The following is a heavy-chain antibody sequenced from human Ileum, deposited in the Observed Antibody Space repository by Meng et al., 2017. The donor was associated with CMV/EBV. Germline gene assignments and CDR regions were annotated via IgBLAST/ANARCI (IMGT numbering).Heavy chain of an antibody. V-gene: IGHV3-30*04. Sequence: GGSLRLSCTASGLSFETYAMDWVRQSPGKGLECVAIISIYGRNKYYADSVKGRFTISRDDSKNTVYLQMNSLRAEDTAVYYCARDGGRTGFTFFDYWGQGTLVTVSS. CDR1: GLSFETYA. CDR3: ARDGGRTGFTFFDY. CDR2: ISIYGRNK. D-gene: IGHD3-16*01. J-gene: IGHJ4*02.